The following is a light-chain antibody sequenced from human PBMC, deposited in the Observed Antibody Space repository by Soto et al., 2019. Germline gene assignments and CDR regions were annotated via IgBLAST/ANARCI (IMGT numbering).Light chain of an antibody. J-gene: IGLJ1*01. CDR1: SSDVGGYNH. CDR2: EVT. V-gene: IGLV2-14*01. Sequence: QSVLTQPASVSGSPGQSSTISCTGTSSDVGGYNHVSWYQHHPGKAPKRIIYEVTKRPSGVYHRFSGYKSGDTASLTISGLQAEDEDDYYCSTHTASTTRSFGTGTKLTVL. CDR3: STHTASTTRS.